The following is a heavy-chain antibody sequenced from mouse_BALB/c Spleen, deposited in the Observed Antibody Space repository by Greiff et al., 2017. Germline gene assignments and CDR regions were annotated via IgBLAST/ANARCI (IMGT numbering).Heavy chain of an antibody. CDR3: TRFYYGKAMDY. CDR1: GYTFTDYE. Sequence: QVQLQQSGAELVRPGASVTLSCKASGYTFTDYEMHWVKQTPAHGLEWIGAIDPETGGTAYNQKFKGKATLTADKSSSTAYMELRSLTSEDSAVYYCTRFYYGKAMDYWGQGTSVTVSS. CDR2: IDPETGGT. D-gene: IGHD2-1*01. J-gene: IGHJ4*01. V-gene: IGHV1-15*01.